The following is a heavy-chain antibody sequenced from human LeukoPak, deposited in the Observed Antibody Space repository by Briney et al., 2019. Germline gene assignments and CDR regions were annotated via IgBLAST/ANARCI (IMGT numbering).Heavy chain of an antibody. Sequence: GGSLRLSCAASGFTFSSYAMHWVRQAPGKGLEWVAVISYDGSNKYYADFVKGRFTISRDNSKNTLYLQMNSLRAEDTAVYYCARDYSSGWFTEFDLWGRGTLVTVSS. CDR3: ARDYSSGWFTEFDL. V-gene: IGHV3-30-3*01. CDR2: ISYDGSNK. J-gene: IGHJ2*01. D-gene: IGHD6-19*01. CDR1: GFTFSSYA.